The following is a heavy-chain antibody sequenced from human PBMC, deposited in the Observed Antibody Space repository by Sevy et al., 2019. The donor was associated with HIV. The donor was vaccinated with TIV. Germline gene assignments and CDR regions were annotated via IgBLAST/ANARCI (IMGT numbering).Heavy chain of an antibody. CDR1: GFTFSDYG. CDR2: IRYDGSTK. J-gene: IGHJ4*02. D-gene: IGHD6-6*01. Sequence: GGSLRLSCTASGFTFSDYGMHWVRQAPGKGLEWVAFIRYDGSTKYYADSAKGRFTISRDNSKHTLFLQLNSLRVEDTAVYYCAKDLTVRYSTSSGDFDYWGQGSLVTVSS. CDR3: AKDLTVRYSTSSGDFDY. V-gene: IGHV3-30*02.